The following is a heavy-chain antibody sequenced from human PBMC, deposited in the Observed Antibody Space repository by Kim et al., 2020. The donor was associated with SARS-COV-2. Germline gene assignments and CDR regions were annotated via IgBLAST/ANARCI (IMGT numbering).Heavy chain of an antibody. Sequence: GGSLRLSCAASGFTFSDHAMSWVRQAPGKGLEWVASVSGGDRKTYHVDSVRGRFTISRDNSKNTLSLQMNSLKVEDTAVYYCVRGFVLLDDGGQGTLVT. CDR3: VRGFVLLDD. V-gene: IGHV3-23*01. J-gene: IGHJ4*02. D-gene: IGHD3-10*01. CDR1: GFTFSDHA. CDR2: VSGGDRKT.